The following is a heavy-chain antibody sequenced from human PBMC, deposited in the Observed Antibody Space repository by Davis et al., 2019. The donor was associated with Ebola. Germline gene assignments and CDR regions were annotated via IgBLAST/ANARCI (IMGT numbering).Heavy chain of an antibody. V-gene: IGHV4-59*08. D-gene: IGHD6-19*01. CDR1: GGSISSYF. Sequence: SETLSLTCSVSGGSISSYFWSWIRQPPGKEPEWIGYISYTGSTNYNPSLKSRVTISIDTSKNEFSLRLSSVTAADTAVYYCARLSSTGHLDYWGQGTLVTVSS. J-gene: IGHJ4*02. CDR3: ARLSSTGHLDY. CDR2: ISYTGST.